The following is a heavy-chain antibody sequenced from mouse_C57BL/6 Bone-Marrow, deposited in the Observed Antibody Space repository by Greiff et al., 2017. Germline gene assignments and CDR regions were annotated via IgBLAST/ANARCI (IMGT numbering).Heavy chain of an antibody. D-gene: IGHD4-1*01. CDR1: GFTFSSYG. J-gene: IGHJ3*01. CDR2: ISSGGSYT. V-gene: IGHV5-6*01. Sequence: EVQGVESGGDLVKPGGSLKLSCAASGFTFSSYGMSWVRQTPDQRLEWVATISSGGSYTYYPDSVKGRFTISRDNAKNTLYLQMSSLKSEDTAMYYCAREGTGKAYWGQGTLVTVSA. CDR3: AREGTGKAY.